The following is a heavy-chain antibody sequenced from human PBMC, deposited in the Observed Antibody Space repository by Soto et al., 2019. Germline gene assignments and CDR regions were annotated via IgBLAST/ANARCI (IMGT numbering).Heavy chain of an antibody. V-gene: IGHV1-18*01. Sequence: VKVSCKASGYTFTTYGISWVRQAPGQGLEWLGWINTHNGNTNYAQNLQGRVIMAADTSTNTAYMELRSLRSDDTAIYYCTREGSAPYYYYGMDAWGQGTTVTVSS. CDR2: INTHNGNT. D-gene: IGHD3-10*01. CDR3: TREGSAPYYYYGMDA. J-gene: IGHJ6*02. CDR1: GYTFTTYG.